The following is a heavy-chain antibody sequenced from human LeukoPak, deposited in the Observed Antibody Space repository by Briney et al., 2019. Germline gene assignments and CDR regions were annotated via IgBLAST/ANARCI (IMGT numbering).Heavy chain of an antibody. D-gene: IGHD2-2*01. CDR2: ISAYNGNT. V-gene: IGHV1-18*01. CDR3: ARDIVVVPAAGAYGMDV. Sequence: GASVKVSCKASGYTFTSYGISWVRQAPGQGLEWMGWISAYNGNTNYAQKLQGRVTMTTDTSTSTAYMELRSLRSDDTAVYYCARDIVVVPAAGAYGMDVWGQGTTVTVS. CDR1: GYTFTSYG. J-gene: IGHJ6*02.